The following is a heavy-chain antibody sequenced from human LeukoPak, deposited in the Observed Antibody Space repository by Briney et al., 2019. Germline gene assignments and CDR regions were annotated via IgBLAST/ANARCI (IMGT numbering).Heavy chain of an antibody. CDR3: ARLSTANPYCGGDCYSRYWFDP. Sequence: GESLKISCKDSGYSFSTYWIAWVRQMPGKGLEWMGIIYPGDSDTRYSPAFQGQVTISADKSISTAYLQWSSLKASDTAMYYCARLSTANPYCGGDCYSRYWFDPWGQGTLVTVSS. CDR2: IYPGDSDT. D-gene: IGHD2-21*01. J-gene: IGHJ5*02. CDR1: GYSFSTYW. V-gene: IGHV5-51*01.